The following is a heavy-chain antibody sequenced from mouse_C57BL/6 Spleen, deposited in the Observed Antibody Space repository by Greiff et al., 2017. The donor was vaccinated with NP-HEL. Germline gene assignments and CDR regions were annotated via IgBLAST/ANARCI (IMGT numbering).Heavy chain of an antibody. CDR1: GYTFTDYY. D-gene: IGHD4-1*01. CDR3: ARRTGRGYAMDY. J-gene: IGHJ4*01. V-gene: IGHV1-19*01. Sequence: EVQLQQSGPVLVKPGASVKMSCKASGYTFTDYYMNWVKQSHGKSLEWIGVINPYNGGTSYNQKFKGKATLTVDKSSSTAYMELNSLTSEDSAVYYCARRTGRGYAMDYWGQGTSVTGSS. CDR2: INPYNGGT.